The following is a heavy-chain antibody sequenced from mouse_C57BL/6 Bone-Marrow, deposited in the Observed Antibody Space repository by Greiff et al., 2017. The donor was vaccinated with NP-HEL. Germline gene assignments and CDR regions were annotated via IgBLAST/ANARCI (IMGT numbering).Heavy chain of an antibody. CDR1: GYTFTDYN. CDR3: ARGGDGYFDY. D-gene: IGHD3-3*01. J-gene: IGHJ2*01. V-gene: IGHV1-18*01. CDR2: INPNNGGT. Sequence: EVHLVESGPELVKPGASVKIPCKASGYTFTDYNMDWVKQSHGKSLEWIGDINPNNGGTIYHQKFKGKAPLTVDKSSSTAYMEIRSLTAEDTAVYYCARGGDGYFDYWGQGTTLTVSS.